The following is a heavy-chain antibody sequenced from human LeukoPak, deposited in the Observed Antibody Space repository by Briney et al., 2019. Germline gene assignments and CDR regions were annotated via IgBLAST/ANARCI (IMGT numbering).Heavy chain of an antibody. CDR2: IWYDGSKT. CDR1: GFTFTNYG. J-gene: IGHJ4*02. Sequence: GGSLRLSCTTSGFTFTNYGINWVRQAPGKGLEWVAAIWYDGSKTSYTDSVKGRFTVSRDISKNTVYLQMNSLRAEDTAVYYCAKGGGVVVVTAILHWGQGTLVTVSS. D-gene: IGHD2-21*02. CDR3: AKGGGVVVVTAILH. V-gene: IGHV3-33*06.